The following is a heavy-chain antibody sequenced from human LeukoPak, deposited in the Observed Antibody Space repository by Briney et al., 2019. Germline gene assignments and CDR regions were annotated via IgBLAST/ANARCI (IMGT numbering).Heavy chain of an antibody. CDR3: ARVPTTVTTYPYYYYMDV. D-gene: IGHD4-11*01. Sequence: SETLSLTCTVSGGSISSYYWSWIRQPPGKGLEWIGYIYYSGSTNYNPSLKSRVTISVDTSKNQFSLKLSSVTAADTAVYYCARVPTTVTTYPYYYYMDVWGKGTTVTVSS. J-gene: IGHJ6*03. CDR2: IYYSGST. CDR1: GGSISSYY. V-gene: IGHV4-59*01.